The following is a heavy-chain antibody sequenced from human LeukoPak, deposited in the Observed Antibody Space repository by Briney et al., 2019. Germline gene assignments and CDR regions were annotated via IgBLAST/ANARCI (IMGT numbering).Heavy chain of an antibody. CDR3: AREPYSGSYFGYYYYMDV. CDR1: GFTFSSYW. CDR2: IKQDGSEK. J-gene: IGHJ6*03. Sequence: GGSLRLSRAASGFTFSSYWMSWVRQAPGKGLEWVANIKQDGSEKYYVDSVKGRFTISRDNAKNSLYLQMNSLRAEDTAVYYCAREPYSGSYFGYYYYMDVWGKGTTVTVSS. V-gene: IGHV3-7*01. D-gene: IGHD1-26*01.